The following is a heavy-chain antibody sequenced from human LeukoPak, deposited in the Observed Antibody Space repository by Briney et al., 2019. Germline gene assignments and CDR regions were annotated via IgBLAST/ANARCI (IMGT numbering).Heavy chain of an antibody. CDR3: ARRFDL. CDR2: IYYSGST. J-gene: IGHJ2*01. Sequence: PSETLSLTYTVSGGSISSYYWSWIRQPPGKGLEWIGYIYYSGSTNYNPSLKSRVTISVDTSKNQFSLKLSSVTAADTAVYYCARRFDLWGRGTLVTVSS. CDR1: GGSISSYY. V-gene: IGHV4-59*08.